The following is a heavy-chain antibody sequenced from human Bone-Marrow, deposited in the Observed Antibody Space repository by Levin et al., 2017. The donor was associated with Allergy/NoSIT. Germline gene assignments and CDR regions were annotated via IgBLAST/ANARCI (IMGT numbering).Heavy chain of an antibody. D-gene: IGHD3-22*01. V-gene: IGHV3-21*06. CDR2: ISSSNSYI. CDR3: ARDRYPGNYYDSSGYSFDY. Sequence: GGSLRLSCAASGFTFSSYGMTWVRQAPGKGLEWVSYISSSNSYIYYADSVKGRFTISRDNANNSLYLQMNSLRGEDTAVYYCARDRYPGNYYDSSGYSFDYWGQGTLVTVSS. J-gene: IGHJ4*02. CDR1: GFTFSSYG.